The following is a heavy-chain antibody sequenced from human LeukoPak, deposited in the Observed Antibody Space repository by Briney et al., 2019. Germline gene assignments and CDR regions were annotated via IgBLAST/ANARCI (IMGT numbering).Heavy chain of an antibody. V-gene: IGHV4-59*08. CDR2: IYNSEST. CDR1: GGTFSGYS. D-gene: IGHD1-1*01. J-gene: IGHJ4*02. CDR3: AKIRERTGTTFDS. Sequence: SETLSLTCAVYGGTFSGYSWTWIRQPPGKGLEWIGYIYNSESTNYNPSLKSRVTISGDTSRNQVSLKLRSVTAADTAVYYCAKIRERTGTTFDSWGQGTLVTVSS.